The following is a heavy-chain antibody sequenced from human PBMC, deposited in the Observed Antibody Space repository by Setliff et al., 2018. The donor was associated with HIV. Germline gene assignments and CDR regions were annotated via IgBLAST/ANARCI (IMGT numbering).Heavy chain of an antibody. CDR1: GGSISNYY. V-gene: IGHV4-4*07. CDR2: IYSSGST. CDR3: ARDPGYTSGSTFHFDY. J-gene: IGHJ4*02. Sequence: PSETLSLTCTVSGGSISNYYWNWIRQPAGKGLEWIGRIYSSGSTNHNPSLKSRVTMSVDTSKNQFSLSLSSVTAADTAVYFCARDPGYTSGSTFHFDYWGQGTLVTVSS. D-gene: IGHD5-18*01.